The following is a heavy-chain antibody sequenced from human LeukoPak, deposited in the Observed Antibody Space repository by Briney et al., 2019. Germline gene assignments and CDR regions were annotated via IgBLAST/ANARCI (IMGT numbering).Heavy chain of an antibody. J-gene: IGHJ4*02. Sequence: PSETLSLTCTVSSGSISSSSYYWGWIRQPPGKGLEWIGSIYYSGSTYYNPSLKSRVTISVDTSKNQFSLKLSSVTAADTAVYYCARRLYYYDSSGYYPYYFDYWGQGTLVTVSS. CDR3: ARRLYYYDSSGYYPYYFDY. D-gene: IGHD3-22*01. CDR1: SGSISSSSYY. CDR2: IYYSGST. V-gene: IGHV4-39*01.